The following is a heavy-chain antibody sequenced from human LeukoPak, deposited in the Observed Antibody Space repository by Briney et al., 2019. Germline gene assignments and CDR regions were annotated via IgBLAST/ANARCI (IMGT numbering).Heavy chain of an antibody. CDR3: ATIPGELLARDY. V-gene: IGHV3-15*01. D-gene: IGHD1-26*01. J-gene: IGHJ4*02. CDR1: GFTFSNAW. CDR2: IKSKTDDGTA. Sequence: PGGSLRLSCAASGFTFSNAWMTWVRQAPGKGLEWVGRIKSKTDDGTADYAAPVKGRFTISRDDSKATLYLQMNSLKIEDTAMYYCATIPGELLARDYWGQGTLVTVSS.